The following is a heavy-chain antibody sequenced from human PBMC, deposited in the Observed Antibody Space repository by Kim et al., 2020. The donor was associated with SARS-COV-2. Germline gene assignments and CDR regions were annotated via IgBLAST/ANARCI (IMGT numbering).Heavy chain of an antibody. Sequence: GGSLRLSCEASGFIFSTNGMHWVRQAPGKGLEWVAVIWFDGSNKYYADSVKGRFTISRDNSKNTLYLQMNSLRVEDTAVYYCVRDRSWDLDYWGQGTLVTVPS. V-gene: IGHV3-33*01. J-gene: IGHJ4*02. D-gene: IGHD1-26*01. CDR1: GFIFSTNG. CDR3: VRDRSWDLDY. CDR2: IWFDGSNK.